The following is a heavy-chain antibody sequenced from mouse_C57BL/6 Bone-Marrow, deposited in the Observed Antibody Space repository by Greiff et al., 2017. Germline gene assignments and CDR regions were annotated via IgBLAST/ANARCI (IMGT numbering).Heavy chain of an antibody. CDR2: SRNKANDYTT. V-gene: IGHV7-1*01. CDR3: ARDAPLGAMDY. CDR1: GFTFSDFY. J-gene: IGHJ4*01. Sequence: EVKLVESGGGLVQSGRSLRLSCATSGFTFSDFYMEWVRQAPGKGLEWIAASRNKANDYTTEYSASVKGRFIVSRDTSQSILYLQMNALRAEDTAIYYCARDAPLGAMDYWGQGTSVTVSS.